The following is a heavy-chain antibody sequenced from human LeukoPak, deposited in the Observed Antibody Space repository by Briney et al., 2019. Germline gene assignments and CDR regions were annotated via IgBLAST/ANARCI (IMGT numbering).Heavy chain of an antibody. Sequence: PGGSLRLSCAASGFTFSSYWMSWVRQAPGKGLEWVANIKQDGSEKYYVDSVKDRFTISRDNAKKSLYLQINSLRAEDTAVYYCARDRTTIFGVVLDYWGQGTLVTVSS. CDR1: GFTFSSYW. CDR2: IKQDGSEK. CDR3: ARDRTTIFGVVLDY. J-gene: IGHJ4*02. V-gene: IGHV3-7*01. D-gene: IGHD3-3*01.